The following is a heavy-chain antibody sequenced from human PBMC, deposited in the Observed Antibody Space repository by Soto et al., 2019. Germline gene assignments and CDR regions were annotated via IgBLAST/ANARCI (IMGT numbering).Heavy chain of an antibody. CDR1: GFSLSTTGVG. CDR3: VHRRIIMIFGY. V-gene: IGHV2-5*01. J-gene: IGHJ4*02. CDR2: VYWNDDK. Sequence: QITLKESGPTLVKPTQTLTLTCTFSGFSLSTTGVGVGWIRQPPGKALEWLALVYWNDDKRYSPSLKSRLTITKDTSKNQVVLTLTDMDPVDTATYYCVHRRIIMIFGYWGQGALVTVSS. D-gene: IGHD3-22*01.